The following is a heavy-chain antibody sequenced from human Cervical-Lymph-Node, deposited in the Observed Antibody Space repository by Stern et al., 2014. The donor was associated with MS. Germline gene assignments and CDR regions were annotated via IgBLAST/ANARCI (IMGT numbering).Heavy chain of an antibody. CDR1: GYTFSNFW. V-gene: IGHV5-51*01. CDR3: VRRRDSAGYDTFDL. Sequence: EDQLVESGAEVKKPGESLKISCRTSGYTFSNFWIGWVRQMPGKGLEWMGVIYPAASDTTYSPSFQGQVTISADESISTAYLQWRSLKASDTAMYYCVRRRDSAGYDTFDLWGQGTMLIVSS. D-gene: IGHD3-22*01. CDR2: IYPAASDT. J-gene: IGHJ3*01.